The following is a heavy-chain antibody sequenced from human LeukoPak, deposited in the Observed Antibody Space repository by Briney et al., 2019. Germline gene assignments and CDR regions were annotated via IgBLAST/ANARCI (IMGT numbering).Heavy chain of an antibody. CDR1: GGSISSYY. Sequence: SETLSLTCTVSGGSISSYYWSWIRQPPGKGLEWIGYIYYSGSTNYNPSLKSRVTISVDTSKNQFSLKLSSVTAADTAVYYCARDGVTTVPFGIDYWGQGTLVTVSS. J-gene: IGHJ4*02. CDR3: ARDGVTTVPFGIDY. CDR2: IYYSGST. V-gene: IGHV4-59*12. D-gene: IGHD4-17*01.